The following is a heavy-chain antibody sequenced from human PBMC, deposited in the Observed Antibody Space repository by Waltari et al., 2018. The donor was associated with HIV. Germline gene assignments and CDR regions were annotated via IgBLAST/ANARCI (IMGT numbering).Heavy chain of an antibody. V-gene: IGHV3-48*01. Sequence: EVHLVESGGGPVQPGGSLRLSCAASGFTFSTYSMNWVRQAPGKGLEWISYISSTSTTIVYADPVKGRFTISRDKAKNSLDLQMNNLRAEDTAVYYCARDITLTPGPDYWGQGTLVTVSS. D-gene: IGHD3-16*01. J-gene: IGHJ4*02. CDR1: GFTFSTYS. CDR3: ARDITLTPGPDY. CDR2: ISSTSTTI.